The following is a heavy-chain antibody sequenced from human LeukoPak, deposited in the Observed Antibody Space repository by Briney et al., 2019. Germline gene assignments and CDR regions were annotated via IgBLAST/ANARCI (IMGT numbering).Heavy chain of an antibody. D-gene: IGHD6-13*01. CDR2: INHSGST. J-gene: IGHJ5*02. Sequence: SETLSLTCAVYGGSFSGYYWSWIRQPPGKGLEWIGEINHSGSTNYNPSLKSRVTISVDTSKNQFSLKLSSVTAADTAVYYCARASLWGSSPHTTCGQGTLVTVSS. V-gene: IGHV4-34*01. CDR1: GGSFSGYY. CDR3: ARASLWGSSPHTT.